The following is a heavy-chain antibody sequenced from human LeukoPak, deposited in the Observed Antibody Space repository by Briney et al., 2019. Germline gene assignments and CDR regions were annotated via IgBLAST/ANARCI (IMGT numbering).Heavy chain of an antibody. Sequence: GGSLRLSCAASGFTFSSYAMSWVRLVPGKGLEWVSVISGSGDNTYYADSVKGRFTISRDNSKNMLYLQMNSLRAEDTAVYYCAKWKYSNSGIDDYWGQGTLVTVSS. CDR2: ISGSGDNT. CDR1: GFTFSSYA. D-gene: IGHD6-6*01. CDR3: AKWKYSNSGIDDY. J-gene: IGHJ4*02. V-gene: IGHV3-23*01.